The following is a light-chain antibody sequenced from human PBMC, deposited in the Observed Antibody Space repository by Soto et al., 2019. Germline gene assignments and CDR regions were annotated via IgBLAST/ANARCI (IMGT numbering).Light chain of an antibody. V-gene: IGKV3-11*01. CDR3: QQRSIWPLT. CDR2: DAS. CDR1: QSVSSY. J-gene: IGKJ4*01. Sequence: EIVLTQSPATLSLSPGDRATLSCRASQSVSSYFAWYQQKPGQAPRLLIYDASNRATGIPARFSGSGSGTDFTLTISSLEPEDFAVYYCQQRSIWPLTFGGGTRVEI.